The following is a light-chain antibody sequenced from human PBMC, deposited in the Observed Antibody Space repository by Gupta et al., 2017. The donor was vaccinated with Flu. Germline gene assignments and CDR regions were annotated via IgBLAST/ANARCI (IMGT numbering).Light chain of an antibody. CDR1: QSVSSY. J-gene: IGKJ4*01. V-gene: IGKV3-11*01. CDR2: DAS. Sequence: FVLTQSPVTLSLSAGERATLSCRASQSVSSYLAWYQQKPGQAPRLLIYDASNRATGIPARFSGSGSGTDFTLTISSLEPEDFAVYYCQQRSNWPLTFGGGTKVEIK. CDR3: QQRSNWPLT.